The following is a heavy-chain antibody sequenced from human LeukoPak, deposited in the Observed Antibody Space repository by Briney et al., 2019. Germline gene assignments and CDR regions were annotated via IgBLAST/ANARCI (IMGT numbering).Heavy chain of an antibody. CDR3: ARGGSSGCDY. CDR2: INPNSGGT. V-gene: IGHV1-2*02. CDR1: GYTFTGYY. J-gene: IGHJ4*02. Sequence: GASVKVSCKAAGYTFTGYYMHWVRQAPGQGLEWMGWINPNSGGTNYGRVTMTRDTSISTAYMELSRLRSDDTAVYYCARGGSSGCDYWGQGTLVTVSS. D-gene: IGHD6-19*01.